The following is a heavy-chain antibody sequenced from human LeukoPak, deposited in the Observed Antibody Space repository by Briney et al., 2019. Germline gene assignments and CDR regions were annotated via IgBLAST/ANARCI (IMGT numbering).Heavy chain of an antibody. D-gene: IGHD6-19*01. V-gene: IGHV3-20*04. CDR2: INWNGGST. CDR3: ARVGVVVAGTGAFDI. Sequence: GGSLRLSCAASGFTFDDYGMSWVRQAPGKGLEWVSGINWNGGSTGYADSVKGRFTISRDNAKNSLYLQMNSLRAEDTALYYCARVGVVVAGTGAFDIWGQGTMVTVSS. J-gene: IGHJ3*02. CDR1: GFTFDDYG.